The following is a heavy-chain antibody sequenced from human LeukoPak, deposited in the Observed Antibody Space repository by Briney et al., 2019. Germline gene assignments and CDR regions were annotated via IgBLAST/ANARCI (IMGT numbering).Heavy chain of an antibody. CDR3: ARDTALTITPGGPDY. J-gene: IGHJ4*02. CDR1: GYIFASYG. D-gene: IGHD2-8*02. Sequence: ASVKVSCKASGYIFASYGISWVRQAPGQGLEWLGWISAYNGDTKYAQHLQGRVTLTTDTSTGTAYMELRSLTADDTALYYCARDTALTITPGGPDYWGRGTLITVSS. V-gene: IGHV1-18*01. CDR2: ISAYNGDT.